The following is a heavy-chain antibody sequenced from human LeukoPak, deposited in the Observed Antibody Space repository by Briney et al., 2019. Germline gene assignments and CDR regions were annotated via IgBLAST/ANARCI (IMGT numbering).Heavy chain of an antibody. D-gene: IGHD5-12*01. CDR2: IRNKANGHTT. Sequence: GGSLRLSCIGFGFTFSDHYMDWVRPTPGKGLEWVGRIRNKANGHTTESAASVKGRFTISRDDSESSLYLQMNSLKNDDTALYYCARPGYGHGLDVWGHGTPVTVSS. CDR3: ARPGYGHGLDV. V-gene: IGHV3-72*01. CDR1: GFTFSDHY. J-gene: IGHJ6*02.